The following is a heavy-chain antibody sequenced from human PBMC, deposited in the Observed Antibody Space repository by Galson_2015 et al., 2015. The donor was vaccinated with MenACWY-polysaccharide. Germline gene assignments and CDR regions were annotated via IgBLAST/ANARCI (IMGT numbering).Heavy chain of an antibody. CDR1: GFTFSSYW. CDR3: ARDPERGDGDVLDY. V-gene: IGHV3-74*01. D-gene: IGHD2-21*02. J-gene: IGHJ4*02. CDR2: INRDGSST. Sequence: SLRLSCAASGFTFSSYWMYWVRQAPGKGLVWVAHINRDGSSTSYADSVKGRFTIYRDNAKNMLYLQMNSLRAEDTAVYYCARDPERGDGDVLDYWGQGTLVTVSS.